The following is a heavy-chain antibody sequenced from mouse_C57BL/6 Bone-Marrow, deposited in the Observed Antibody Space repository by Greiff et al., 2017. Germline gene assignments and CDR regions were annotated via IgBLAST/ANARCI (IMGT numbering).Heavy chain of an antibody. CDR1: GYTFTSYW. CDR2: INPSSGYT. D-gene: IGHD2-3*01. CDR3: ARWLLRGFAY. V-gene: IGHV1-7*01. J-gene: IGHJ3*01. Sequence: VQLQQSGAELAKPGASVKLSCKASGYTFTSYWMHWVKQRPGQGLEWIGYINPSSGYTKYNQKFKGKATLTADKSSSTAYMQLSSLTYEDSAVYYCARWLLRGFAYWGQGTLVTVSA.